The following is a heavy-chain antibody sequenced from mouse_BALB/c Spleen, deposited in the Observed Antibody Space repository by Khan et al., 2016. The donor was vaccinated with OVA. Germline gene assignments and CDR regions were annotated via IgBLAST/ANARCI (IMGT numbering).Heavy chain of an antibody. CDR2: IYPGTNNT. Sequence: QVQLKQSGAELVRPGASVTLSCKTSGYIFTSYWIHWVKQRSGQGLEWIARIYPGTNNTYYNEKLKDKATLTADKSSSTVYMQLSSLKSEDYTVCCWAREEASYYFDYWGQGTTLTVSS. CDR3: AREEASYYFDY. D-gene: IGHD1-2*01. J-gene: IGHJ2*01. V-gene: IGHV1-76*01. CDR1: GYIFTSYW.